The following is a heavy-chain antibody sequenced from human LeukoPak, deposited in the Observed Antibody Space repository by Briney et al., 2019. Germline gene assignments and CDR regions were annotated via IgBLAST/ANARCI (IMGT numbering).Heavy chain of an antibody. CDR3: AREEQWYTAMVNTSREGNDY. J-gene: IGHJ4*02. CDR2: MIPISSTA. Sequence: SVKVSCKASGGTFSNYAISWVGRAPGQGLGWMGGMIPISSTAKYVEKFQGRVTITADKSTSTAYMELSSLRSEDTAVYYCAREEQWYTAMVNTSREGNDYWGQGTLVTVSS. V-gene: IGHV1-69*06. D-gene: IGHD5-18*01. CDR1: GGTFSNYA.